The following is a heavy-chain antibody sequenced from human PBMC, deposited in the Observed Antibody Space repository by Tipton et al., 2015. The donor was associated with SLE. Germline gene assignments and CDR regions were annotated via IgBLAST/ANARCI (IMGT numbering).Heavy chain of an antibody. J-gene: IGHJ4*02. CDR3: SLGIAVADF. Sequence: SLRLSCAASGFNVSNNYMTWVRQAPGKGLEWVSIIYSGGLTYYANSVKGRFTISRDNSKNTVYLQMNRLRAEDTAVYYCSLGIAVADFWGQGTLVAVSS. V-gene: IGHV3-53*05. CDR2: IYSGGLT. D-gene: IGHD6-13*01. CDR1: GFNVSNNY.